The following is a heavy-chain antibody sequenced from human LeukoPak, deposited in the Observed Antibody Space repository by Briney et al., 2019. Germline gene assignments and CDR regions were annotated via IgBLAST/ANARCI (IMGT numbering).Heavy chain of an antibody. J-gene: IGHJ3*02. CDR1: GGSISSYY. V-gene: IGHV4-4*07. CDR2: IYTSGST. CDR3: AQTGYSSSWSDAFDI. D-gene: IGHD6-13*01. Sequence: SETLSLTCIVSGGSISSYYWSWIRQPAGKGLEWIGRIYTSGSTNYNPSLKSRVTMSVDTSKNQFSLKLSSVTAADTAVYYCAQTGYSSSWSDAFDIWGQGTMVTVSS.